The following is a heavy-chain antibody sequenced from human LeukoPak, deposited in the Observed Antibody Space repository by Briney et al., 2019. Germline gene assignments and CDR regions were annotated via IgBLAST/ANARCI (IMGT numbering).Heavy chain of an antibody. CDR3: AKLGRRYDFWSGYYEEEVDYMDV. J-gene: IGHJ6*03. Sequence: PGRSLTLSCAASGFTFSNAWMNWVRQAPGKGLEWVSGISDSGVGTKHADSVKGRFTISRDNSKNTLYLQMNSLRAEHTDVYYCAKLGRRYDFWSGYYEEEVDYMDVWGKGTTVTVSS. CDR2: ISDSGVGT. CDR1: GFTFSNAW. D-gene: IGHD3-3*01. V-gene: IGHV3-23*01.